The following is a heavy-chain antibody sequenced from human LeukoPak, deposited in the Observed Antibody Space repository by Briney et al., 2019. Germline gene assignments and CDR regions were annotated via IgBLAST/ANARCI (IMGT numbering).Heavy chain of an antibody. V-gene: IGHV3-11*01. J-gene: IGHJ3*02. CDR3: ARGEWLVLFGAAFDI. D-gene: IGHD3-10*02. CDR2: ISSSGSTI. CDR1: GFTFSDYY. Sequence: PGGSLRLSCAASGFTFSDYYMSWIRQAPGKGLEWVSYISSSGSTIYYADSVKGRFTISRDNPKNSLYLQMNSLRAEDTAVYYCARGEWLVLFGAAFDIWGQGTMVTVSS.